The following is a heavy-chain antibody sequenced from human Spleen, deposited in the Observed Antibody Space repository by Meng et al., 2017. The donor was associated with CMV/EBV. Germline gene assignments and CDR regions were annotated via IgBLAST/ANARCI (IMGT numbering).Heavy chain of an antibody. CDR1: FAGYY. CDR3: ARDRQFTYASGGARWYFDL. Sequence: FAGYYMHWVRQAPGQGLEWMGIINPTGDATTYARNFQGRVTMTRDTSTGTVYMELTRLRSEDTAIYYCARDRQFTYASGGARWYFDLWGRGTLVTVSS. J-gene: IGHJ2*01. D-gene: IGHD2-2*01. V-gene: IGHV1-46*01. CDR2: INPTGDAT.